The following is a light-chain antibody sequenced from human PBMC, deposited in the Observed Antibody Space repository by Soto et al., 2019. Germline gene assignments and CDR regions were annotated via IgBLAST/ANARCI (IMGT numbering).Light chain of an antibody. CDR3: QSYDSSLSGYVV. CDR2: RNN. J-gene: IGLJ2*01. V-gene: IGLV1-40*01. Sequence: QPVLTQPPSVSGAPGQRVTISCTGSSSNIGAGYDVNWYQQLPGIAPKLLIYRNNNRPSGVPDRFSGSKSGNSASLAITGLQAEDEADYYCQSYDSSLSGYVVFGGRTKLTVL. CDR1: SSNIGAGYD.